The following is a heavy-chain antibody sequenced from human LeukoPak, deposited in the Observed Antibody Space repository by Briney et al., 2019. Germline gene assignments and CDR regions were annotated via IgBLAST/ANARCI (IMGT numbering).Heavy chain of an antibody. CDR1: GGSISSGGYY. J-gene: IGHJ4*02. D-gene: IGHD3-16*02. CDR2: IYYSGSI. V-gene: IGHV4-30-4*01. Sequence: PSQTLSLTCTVSGGSISSGGYYWSWIRQPPGKGLEWIGYIYYSGSIYYNPSLKSRVTISADTSKNQFSLKLSSVTAADTAVYYCARGGRGLRLGELSHFDYWGQGTVVTVSS. CDR3: ARGGRGLRLGELSHFDY.